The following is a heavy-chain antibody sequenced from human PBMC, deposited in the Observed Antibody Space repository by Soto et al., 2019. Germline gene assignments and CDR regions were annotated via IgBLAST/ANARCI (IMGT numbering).Heavy chain of an antibody. CDR2: MNPNSGNT. D-gene: IGHD2-8*01. CDR1: GYTFTSYD. V-gene: IGHV1-8*01. CDR3: ARAARYCTNGVCYNYYYYGMDV. J-gene: IGHJ6*02. Sequence: QVQLVQSGAEVKKPGASVKVSCKASGYTFTSYDINWVRQATGQGLEWMGWMNPNSGNTGYAQKFQGRVTMTRNTSISTAYMELSSLRSEDTAVYYCARAARYCTNGVCYNYYYYGMDVWGQGTTVTVSS.